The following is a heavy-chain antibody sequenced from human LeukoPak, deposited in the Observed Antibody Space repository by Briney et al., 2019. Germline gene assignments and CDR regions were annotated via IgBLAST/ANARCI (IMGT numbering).Heavy chain of an antibody. V-gene: IGHV1-2*06. CDR3: ASSPYCSGGSCSLDY. J-gene: IGHJ4*02. D-gene: IGHD2-15*01. CDR2: INPNSGGT. Sequence: ASVKVSCKASGYTFTGYYMHWVRQAPGQGLEWMGRINPNSGGTNYAQKFQGRVTMTRDTSISTAYMELSRLRSDDTAVYYCASSPYCSGGSCSLDYWGQGTLATVSS. CDR1: GYTFTGYY.